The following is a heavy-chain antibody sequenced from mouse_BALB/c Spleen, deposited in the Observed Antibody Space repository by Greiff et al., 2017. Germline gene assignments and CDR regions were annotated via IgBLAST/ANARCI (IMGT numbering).Heavy chain of an antibody. J-gene: IGHJ4*01. CDR1: GFTFSSYA. CDR3: ARGLYGNSYYAMDY. CDR2: ISSGGST. V-gene: IGHV5-6-5*01. D-gene: IGHD2-1*01. Sequence: EVQGVESGGGLVKPGGSLKLSCAASGFTFSSYAMSWVRQTPEKRLEWVASISSGGSTYYPDSVKGRFTISRDNARNILYLQMSSLRSEDTAMYYCARGLYGNSYYAMDYWGQGTSVTVSS.